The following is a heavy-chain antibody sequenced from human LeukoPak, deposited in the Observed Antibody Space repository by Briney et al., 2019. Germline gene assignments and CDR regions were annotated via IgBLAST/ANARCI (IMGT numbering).Heavy chain of an antibody. V-gene: IGHV3-30*02. CDR3: ARVTNNDFWSGSHFDS. CDR1: GVTFSSYG. J-gene: IGHJ4*02. CDR2: IRYDGSNE. Sequence: PGGSLRLSCVASGVTFSSYGMHWVRQAPGKGLEWVAFIRYDGSNEYYIDSVKGRFTISRDNSKNTLYLQMNTLRAEDTAVYYCARVTNNDFWSGSHFDSWGQGTLVTVSS. D-gene: IGHD3-3*01.